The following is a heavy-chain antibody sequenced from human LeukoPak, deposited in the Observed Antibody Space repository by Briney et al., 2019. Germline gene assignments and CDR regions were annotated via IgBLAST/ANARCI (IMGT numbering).Heavy chain of an antibody. J-gene: IGHJ4*02. Sequence: SETLSLTCAVYGGSFSGYYWSWIRQPAGKGLEWIGRIYSSGGTNYNPSLKSRVTMSVDTSKNQFSLKLSSVTAADTAVYYCARDSDGSGSYFHWGQGTLVTVSS. D-gene: IGHD3-10*01. V-gene: IGHV4-4*07. CDR3: ARDSDGSGSYFH. CDR2: IYSSGGT. CDR1: GGSFSGYY.